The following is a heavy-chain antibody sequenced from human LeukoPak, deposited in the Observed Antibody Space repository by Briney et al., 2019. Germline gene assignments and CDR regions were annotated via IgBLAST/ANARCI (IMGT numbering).Heavy chain of an antibody. D-gene: IGHD1-1*01. J-gene: IGHJ5*02. Sequence: PSETLSLTCTVSGGSISSSTYYWGWIRQPPGKGLEWIGSIYYSGSTYYNPSLKSRVTISVDTSKNQFSLKLTSVTAADTAVYYCARDFGLNWNGVDPWGQGTLVTVSS. V-gene: IGHV4-39*07. CDR1: GGSISSSTYY. CDR3: ARDFGLNWNGVDP. CDR2: IYYSGST.